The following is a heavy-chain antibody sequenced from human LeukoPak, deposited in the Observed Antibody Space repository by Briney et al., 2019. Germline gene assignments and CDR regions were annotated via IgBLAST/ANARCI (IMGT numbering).Heavy chain of an antibody. V-gene: IGHV3-11*04. CDR3: ARDRYSYGYSAFGY. D-gene: IGHD5-18*01. CDR2: ITTSGSTI. CDR1: GFTFSDYY. J-gene: IGHJ4*02. Sequence: GGSLRLSCAASGFTFSDYYMSWIRQAPGKGLEWVSYITTSGSTIYYADSVKGRFTISRDNAKNSLYLQMDSLRAEDTAVYYCARDRYSYGYSAFGYWGQGTLVTVSS.